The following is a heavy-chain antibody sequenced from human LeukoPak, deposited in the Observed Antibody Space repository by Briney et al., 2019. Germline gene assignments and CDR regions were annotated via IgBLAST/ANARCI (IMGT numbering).Heavy chain of an antibody. D-gene: IGHD7-27*01. CDR3: ARARDWGYFDY. Sequence: GGSLILSCAASGFTLSTYDLHWVRQATGKGLEWVSAIGPAGDTYYAGSVQGRFTISRDNSKNTLYLQMNSLRAEDTAVYYCARARDWGYFDYWGQGTLVTVSS. CDR1: GFTLSTYD. CDR2: IGPAGDT. V-gene: IGHV3-13*01. J-gene: IGHJ4*02.